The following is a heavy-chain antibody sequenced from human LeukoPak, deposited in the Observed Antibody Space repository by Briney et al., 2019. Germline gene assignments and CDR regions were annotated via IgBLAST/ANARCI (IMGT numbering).Heavy chain of an antibody. Sequence: SGGSLRLSCAASGFTFSNYGMHWVRQAPGKGLEWLAVISYDASGKYYADSVKGRFTVSRDNSKNTVSLQMNSLRAEDTAVYYCAKRDGSGNYAFDYWGQGTLVTVSS. D-gene: IGHD3-10*01. V-gene: IGHV3-30*18. CDR2: ISYDASGK. CDR3: AKRDGSGNYAFDY. CDR1: GFTFSNYG. J-gene: IGHJ4*02.